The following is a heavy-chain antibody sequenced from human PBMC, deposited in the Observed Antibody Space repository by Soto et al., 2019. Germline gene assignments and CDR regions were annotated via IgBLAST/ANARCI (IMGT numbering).Heavy chain of an antibody. CDR2: IVPFVGIT. J-gene: IGHJ4*02. Sequence: QVQLVQSGAEVKKPGSSVKVSCKASGGSFSNHALNWVRQAPGQGLEWMGRIVPFVGITKYAQKFQGRVTITADNSTSTAYMELSSLRSEDTAVYYCAREMGATNDYWGQGTLVTVSS. V-gene: IGHV1-69*04. D-gene: IGHD1-26*01. CDR1: GGSFSNHA. CDR3: AREMGATNDY.